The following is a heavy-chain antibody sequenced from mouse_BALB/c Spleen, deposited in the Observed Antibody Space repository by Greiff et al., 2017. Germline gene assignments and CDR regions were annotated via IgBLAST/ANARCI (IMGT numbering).Heavy chain of an antibody. CDR1: GYTFTSYW. CDR2: IAPGSGST. J-gene: IGHJ3*01. V-gene: IGHV1S41*01. D-gene: IGHD2-4*01. Sequence: DLVKPGASVKLSCKASGYTFTSYWINWIKQRPGQGLEWIGRIAPGSGSTYYNEMFKGKATLTVDTSSSTAYIQLSSLSSEDSAVYFCAMVYYDYGEFAYWGQGTLVTVAA. CDR3: AMVYYDYGEFAY.